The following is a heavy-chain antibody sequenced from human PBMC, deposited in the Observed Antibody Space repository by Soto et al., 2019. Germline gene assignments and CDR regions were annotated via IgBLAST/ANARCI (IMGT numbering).Heavy chain of an antibody. Sequence: SQTLSLTCAISGDSVSSNSAAWSWIRQSPSRGLEWLGRTYYRSKWYNDYAVSVKSRITINPDTSKNQFSLQLNSVTPEDTAVYYCASTRTYYDFWSGPSTLYYGMDVWGQGTTVTVSS. V-gene: IGHV6-1*01. CDR2: TYYRSKWYN. J-gene: IGHJ6*02. CDR1: GDSVSSNSAA. D-gene: IGHD3-3*01. CDR3: ASTRTYYDFWSGPSTLYYGMDV.